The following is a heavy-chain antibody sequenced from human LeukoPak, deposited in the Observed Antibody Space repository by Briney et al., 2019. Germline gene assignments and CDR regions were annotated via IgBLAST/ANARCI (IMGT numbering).Heavy chain of an antibody. CDR2: IKQDGSEK. V-gene: IGHV3-7*01. J-gene: IGHJ6*03. D-gene: IGHD2/OR15-2a*01. CDR3: AREGGLENKYYYYYYMDV. CDR1: GFTFSSYW. Sequence: PGGSLRLSCAAYGFTFSSYWMSWVRRAPGKGLEWVANIKQDGSEKYYVDSVKGRFTISRDNAKNSLYLQMNSLRAEDTAVYYCAREGGLENKYYYYYYMDVWGKGTTVTVSS.